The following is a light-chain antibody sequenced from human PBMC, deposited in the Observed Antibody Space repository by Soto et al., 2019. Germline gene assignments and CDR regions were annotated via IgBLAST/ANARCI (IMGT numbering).Light chain of an antibody. V-gene: IGLV2-14*01. CDR3: SSYTTAYFYV. CDR1: NSYIGAYNY. J-gene: IGLJ1*01. CDR2: GVT. Sequence: QSVLTQPASVSGSPGQSITISCTGSNSYIGAYNYVSWYQQHPGKAPKLIIHGVTNRPSGVSHRFSGSKSDYTASLTISGLQAEDEGDYYCSSYTTAYFYVFGTGTKVPS.